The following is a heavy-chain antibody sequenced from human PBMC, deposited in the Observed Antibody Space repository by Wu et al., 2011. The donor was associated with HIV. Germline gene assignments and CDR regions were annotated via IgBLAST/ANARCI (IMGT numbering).Heavy chain of an antibody. CDR1: GYTFTGYY. V-gene: IGHV1-2*02. CDR2: INPNSGGT. D-gene: IGHD5-12*01. CDR3: ARDTRQGYSGYDRHRPGAFDI. Sequence: QVQLVQSGAEVKKPGASVKVSCKASGYTFTGYYMHWVRQAPGQGLEWMGWINPNSGGTNYAQKFQGRVTMTRDTSISTAYMELSRLRSDDTAVYYCARDTRQGYSGYDRHRPGAFDIWGQGTMVTVSS. J-gene: IGHJ3*02.